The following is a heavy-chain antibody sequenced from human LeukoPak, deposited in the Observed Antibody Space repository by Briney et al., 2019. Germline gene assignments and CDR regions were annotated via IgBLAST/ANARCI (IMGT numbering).Heavy chain of an antibody. CDR1: GFTFSSYA. CDR2: ISGSGGST. V-gene: IGHV3-23*01. D-gene: IGHD4-11*01. Sequence: GGSLRLSRAASGFTFSSYAMSWVRQAPGKGLEWVSAISGSGGSTYYADSVKGRFTISRDNSKNTLYLQMNSLRAEDTAVYYCAKDPYSNYRGYYFDYWGQGTLVTVSS. CDR3: AKDPYSNYRGYYFDY. J-gene: IGHJ4*02.